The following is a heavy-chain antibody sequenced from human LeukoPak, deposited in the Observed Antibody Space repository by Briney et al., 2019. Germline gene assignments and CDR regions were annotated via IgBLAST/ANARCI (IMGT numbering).Heavy chain of an antibody. Sequence: PGGSLRLSCAASGFTFSSYSMNWVRQAPGKGLEWVSAISGSGGSTYYADSVKGRFTISRDNSKNTLYLQMNSLRAEDTAVYYCAPGYPLLWFGELRVKADPWGQGTLVTVSS. CDR3: APGYPLLWFGELRVKADP. CDR2: ISGSGGST. D-gene: IGHD3-10*01. J-gene: IGHJ5*02. V-gene: IGHV3-23*01. CDR1: GFTFSSYS.